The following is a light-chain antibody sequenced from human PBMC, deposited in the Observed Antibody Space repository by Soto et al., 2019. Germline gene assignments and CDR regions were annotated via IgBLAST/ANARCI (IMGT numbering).Light chain of an antibody. CDR1: QSVSGSY. Sequence: EIVLTQSPGTLSLSPGERATLSCRASQSVSGSYLAWYQQKPGQAPRLLIYGASSRATGIPDRFSGSGSGTDSTLTISRLEPEDFAVYYCQQYGSSPLTFGRGTKVDIK. J-gene: IGKJ4*01. CDR3: QQYGSSPLT. V-gene: IGKV3-20*01. CDR2: GAS.